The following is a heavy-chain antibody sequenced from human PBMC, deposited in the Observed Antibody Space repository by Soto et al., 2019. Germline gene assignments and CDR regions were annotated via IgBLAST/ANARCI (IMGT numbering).Heavy chain of an antibody. CDR2: IYYSGST. V-gene: IGHV4-59*01. D-gene: IGHD5-12*01. Sequence: SETLSLNCPVSGDSISSYYWSWIRQPPGKGLEWIGYIYYSGSTNYNPSLKSRVTISVDTSKNQFSLKLSSVTAADTAVYYCARGAGSMVATLFLFWGQGTLVTVSS. J-gene: IGHJ4*02. CDR3: ARGAGSMVATLFLF. CDR1: GDSISSYY.